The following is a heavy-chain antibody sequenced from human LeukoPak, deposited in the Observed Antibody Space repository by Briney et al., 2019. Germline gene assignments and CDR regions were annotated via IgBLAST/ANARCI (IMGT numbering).Heavy chain of an antibody. D-gene: IGHD5-18*01. CDR3: ARGALDGARYNLYYMDV. J-gene: IGHJ6*03. Sequence: GGSLRLSCAASGFTFSSYDMHWVRQATGKGLEWVSAIGTAGDTYYPGSVKGRFTISRENAKNSLYLQMNSLRAGDTAVYYCARGALDGARYNLYYMDVWDKGTTVTISS. CDR1: GFTFSSYD. CDR2: IGTAGDT. V-gene: IGHV3-13*01.